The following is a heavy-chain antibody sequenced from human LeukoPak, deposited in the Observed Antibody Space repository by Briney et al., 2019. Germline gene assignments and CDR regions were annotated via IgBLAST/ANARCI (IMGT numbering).Heavy chain of an antibody. CDR1: GGSINSYY. CDR2: IHYSGST. CDR3: ARTTMVRGTYYMDV. Sequence: PSEPLSLTCPVSGGSINSYYWSWIRQPPGKGLQWIGCIHYSGSTNYNPSLKSRVTISVDTSKNQFSLKLSSVTAADTAVYYCARTTMVRGTYYMDVWGKGTTVTISS. J-gene: IGHJ6*03. V-gene: IGHV4-59*01. D-gene: IGHD3-10*01.